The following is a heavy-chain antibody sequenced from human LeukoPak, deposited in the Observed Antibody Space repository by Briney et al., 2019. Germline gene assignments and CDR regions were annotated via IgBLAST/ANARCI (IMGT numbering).Heavy chain of an antibody. CDR1: GFTVSSNY. CDR2: IKEDGSEE. D-gene: IGHD5-12*01. CDR3: ARDERGGYSGYDTRQDYYYGMDV. V-gene: IGHV3-7*03. Sequence: GGSLRLSCAASGFTVSSNYMSWVRQAPGKGLEWVSSIKEDGSEEHYVDSVKGRFTISRHNSKNTLYLQMNSLRAEDTAVYDCARDERGGYSGYDTRQDYYYGMDVWGQGTTVTVSS. J-gene: IGHJ6*02.